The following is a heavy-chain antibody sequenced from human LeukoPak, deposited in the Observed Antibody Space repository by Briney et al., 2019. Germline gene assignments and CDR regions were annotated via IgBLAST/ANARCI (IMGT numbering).Heavy chain of an antibody. CDR3: ARAANNSDAFDV. CDR1: GFTFSSYN. D-gene: IGHD1-20*01. CDR2: IHSSTIYK. V-gene: IGHV3-21*01. J-gene: IGHJ3*01. Sequence: PGGSLRLSCAASGFTFSSYNMQWVRQPPGKGLEWVSCIHSSTIYKYFADSLKGRFIISRVNTKNSLYLQMNGLRAEDTAVYYCARAANNSDAFDVWGQGTMVTVSS.